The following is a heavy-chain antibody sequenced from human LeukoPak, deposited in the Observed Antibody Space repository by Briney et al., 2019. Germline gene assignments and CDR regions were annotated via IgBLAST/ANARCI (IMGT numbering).Heavy chain of an antibody. V-gene: IGHV4-59*01. Sequence: SETLSLTCSVSGGSISSYYWSWIRQPPGKGLEWIGYIYYSGSTNYSPSLKSRLTISVDTSKNQFSLKLSSVTAADTAVYYCARTYGSSGLGYFDLWGRGTLVTVSS. D-gene: IGHD6-13*01. CDR3: ARTYGSSGLGYFDL. CDR2: IYYSGST. CDR1: GGSISSYY. J-gene: IGHJ2*01.